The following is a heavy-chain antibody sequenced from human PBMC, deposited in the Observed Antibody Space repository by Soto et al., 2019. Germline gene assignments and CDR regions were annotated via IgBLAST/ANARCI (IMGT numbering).Heavy chain of an antibody. CDR3: ARDQASGAAYYYGMDV. CDR1: GGSVSSGSYY. Sequence: QVQLQESGPGLVKPSETLSLTCTVSGGSVSSGSYYWSWIRQPPGKGLEWIGYIYYSGSTNYNPCLKSRVTISVDTSKNQFSLKLSSVTAADTAVYYCARDQASGAAYYYGMDVWGQGTTVTVSS. CDR2: IYYSGST. J-gene: IGHJ6*02. D-gene: IGHD2-15*01. V-gene: IGHV4-61*01.